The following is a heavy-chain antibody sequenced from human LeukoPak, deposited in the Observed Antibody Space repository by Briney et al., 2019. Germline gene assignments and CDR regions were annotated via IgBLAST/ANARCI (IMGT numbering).Heavy chain of an antibody. CDR2: VWYDDAVK. CDR3: ATYSSSNGREFQY. V-gene: IGHV3-33*01. J-gene: IGHJ1*01. CDR1: GFTFSNYG. Sequence: GGSLRLSCAASGFTFSNYGVHWVRQAPGKGLEWLAVVWYDDAVKNYADSVKGRFTISRDNSKNTLFLQMNNLSAEDAAVYYCATYSSSNGREFQYWGQGTLVTVSS. D-gene: IGHD2-2*01.